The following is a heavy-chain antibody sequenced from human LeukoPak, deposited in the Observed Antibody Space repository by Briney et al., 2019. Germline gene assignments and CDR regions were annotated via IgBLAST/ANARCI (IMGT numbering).Heavy chain of an antibody. D-gene: IGHD3-10*01. J-gene: IGHJ4*02. CDR3: AREVGSGSYIGY. CDR2: IYHSGST. Sequence: SETLSLTCTVSGYSISSGYYWGWIRQPPGKGLEWIGSIYHSGSTYYNPSLKSRVTISVDTSKNQFSLKLSSVTAADTAVYYCAREVGSGSYIGYWGQGTLVTVSS. CDR1: GYSISSGYY. V-gene: IGHV4-38-2*02.